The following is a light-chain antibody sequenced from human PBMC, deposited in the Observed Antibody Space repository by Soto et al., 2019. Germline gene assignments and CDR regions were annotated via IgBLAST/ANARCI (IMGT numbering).Light chain of an antibody. CDR3: CSYAGSTSFAV. J-gene: IGLJ1*01. Sequence: QSVLTQPASVSGSPGQSITIPCTGTRSEVGSYNLVSWYQQRPGSAPKLVISEVSRRPSGVSNRFSGSKSGITASLTISGLQAEDEADYYCCSYAGSTSFAVFGSGTKVTVL. V-gene: IGLV2-23*02. CDR2: EVS. CDR1: RSEVGSYNL.